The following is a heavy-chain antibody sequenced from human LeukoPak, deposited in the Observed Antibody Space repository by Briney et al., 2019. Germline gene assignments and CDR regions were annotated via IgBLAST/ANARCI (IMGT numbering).Heavy chain of an antibody. V-gene: IGHV4-61*02. D-gene: IGHD3-9*01. CDR3: AREDWLSAFDY. CDR2: IYTSGST. Sequence: SETLSLTCTVSGGSISSSSYYWSWLRQPAGRGLEWIGRIYTSGSTNYNPSLKSRVTISVDTSKNQFSLKLSSVTAADTAVYYCAREDWLSAFDYWGQGTLVTVSS. J-gene: IGHJ4*02. CDR1: GGSISSSSYY.